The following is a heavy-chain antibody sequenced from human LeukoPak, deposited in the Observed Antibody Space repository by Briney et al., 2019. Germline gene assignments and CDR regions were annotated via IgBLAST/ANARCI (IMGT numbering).Heavy chain of an antibody. CDR1: GGSISTYY. V-gene: IGHV4-59*01. CDR3: ARDSSAYYDFWSGYPDSQNRNWFDP. CDR2: IYYSGST. J-gene: IGHJ5*02. D-gene: IGHD3-3*01. Sequence: PSETLSLTCTVSGGSISTYYWSWIRQPPGKGLEWIGYIYYSGSTNYNPSLKSRVTISVDTSKNQFSLKLSSVTAADTAVYYCARDSSAYYDFWSGYPDSQNRNWFDPWGQGTLVTVSS.